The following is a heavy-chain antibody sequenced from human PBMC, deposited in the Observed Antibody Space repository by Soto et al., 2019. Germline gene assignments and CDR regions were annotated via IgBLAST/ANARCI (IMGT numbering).Heavy chain of an antibody. D-gene: IGHD2-15*01. Sequence: QVQLQESGPGLVKPSGTLSLTCAVSDGFISSSNYWSWVRQPPGEGLEWIGQVYHNGGPNYNPSLRSRVTMSIDKSKNQFALNLSAVTAADTAVYFCVRHGGRLFDYWGPGHLVTVSS. CDR2: VYHNGGP. J-gene: IGHJ4*02. CDR1: DGFISSSNY. V-gene: IGHV4-4*02. CDR3: VRHGGRLFDY.